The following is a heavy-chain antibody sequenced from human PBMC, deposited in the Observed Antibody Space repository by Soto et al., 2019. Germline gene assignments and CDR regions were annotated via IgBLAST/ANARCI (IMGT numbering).Heavy chain of an antibody. CDR1: GGSISSYY. D-gene: IGHD6-13*01. J-gene: IGHJ4*02. CDR3: ARRGPGTYFDY. CDR2: ISGSGDST. V-gene: IGHV3-23*01. Sequence: ETLSLTCTVSGGSISSYYWSWVRQAPGKGLEWVSVISGSGDSTYYADSVKGRFTISRDNSKNTLYLQMNSLRAEDTAVYYCARRGPGTYFDYWGQGTLVTVSS.